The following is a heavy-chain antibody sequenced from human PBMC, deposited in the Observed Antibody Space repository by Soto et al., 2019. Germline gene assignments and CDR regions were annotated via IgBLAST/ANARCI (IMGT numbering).Heavy chain of an antibody. J-gene: IGHJ6*02. CDR2: IYYRGST. CDR1: GGSISSGDNY. D-gene: IGHD2-2*03. Sequence: SETLSLTCTVSGGSISSGDNYWSWIRQPPGKGLEWIGYIYYRGSTYYNPSLKSRVTISVDTSMNQFSLTLSSVTVADTAVYYCARLNGYCVSTNCHGYYGMDVWGQGTTVT. CDR3: ARLNGYCVSTNCHGYYGMDV. V-gene: IGHV4-30-4*01.